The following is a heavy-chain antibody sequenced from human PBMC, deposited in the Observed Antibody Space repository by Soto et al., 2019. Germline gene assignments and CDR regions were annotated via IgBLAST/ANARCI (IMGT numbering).Heavy chain of an antibody. CDR1: RGTFSSYA. J-gene: IGHJ3*02. CDR3: ARDLRADYDSSSYYRPPDAFDI. Sequence: SDQVSYKASRGTFSSYAMSWVRQDPGQGLERLGGSTTICRTANYAQNFQCRIRITADKSTSTAYMVLRSLRSEDTAVYYCARDLRADYDSSSYYRPPDAFDIWGQGTMVTVSS. CDR2: STTICRTA. D-gene: IGHD3-22*01. V-gene: IGHV1-69*06.